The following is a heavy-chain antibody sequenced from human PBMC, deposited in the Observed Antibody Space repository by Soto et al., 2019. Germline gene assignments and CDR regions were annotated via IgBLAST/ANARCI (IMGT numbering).Heavy chain of an antibody. CDR1: GYTFISHG. CDR2: ISGKNGNT. Sequence: QVKLVQSGVEVKKPGASVKVSCKASGYTFISHGISWVRQAPGQGLEWMGWISGKNGNTNYAQKLQGRVTLTTDTSTSTAYMEQRSLRSDDTAVYHCARVSSSIVVVPDYGMDVWGQGTTVTVSS. J-gene: IGHJ6*02. V-gene: IGHV1-18*04. CDR3: ARVSSSIVVVPDYGMDV. D-gene: IGHD2-15*01.